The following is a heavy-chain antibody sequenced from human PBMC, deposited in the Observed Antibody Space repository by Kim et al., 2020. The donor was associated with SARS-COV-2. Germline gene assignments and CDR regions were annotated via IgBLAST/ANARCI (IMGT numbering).Heavy chain of an antibody. CDR3: ARIGDY. Sequence: YPGDSDTRYSPSFQAQVTISADKSISTAYLQWSSLKASDTAMYYCARIGDYWGQGTLVTVSS. CDR2: YPGDSDT. V-gene: IGHV5-51*01. J-gene: IGHJ4*02. D-gene: IGHD2-15*01.